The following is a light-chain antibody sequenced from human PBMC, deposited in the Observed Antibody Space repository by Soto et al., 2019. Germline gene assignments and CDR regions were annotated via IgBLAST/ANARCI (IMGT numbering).Light chain of an antibody. CDR1: SGYSTYG. J-gene: IGLJ3*02. V-gene: IGLV4-69*01. CDR3: QTWGTGIWV. Sequence: QSVLTQSPSASASLGASVKLTCTLSSGYSTYGIAWHQQQPEKGPRFLMKLNSDGSHNKGDGIPDRFSGSSSGAERYLTIPSLQLEDEADYYCQTWGTGIWVFGGGTKVTVL. CDR2: LNSDGSH.